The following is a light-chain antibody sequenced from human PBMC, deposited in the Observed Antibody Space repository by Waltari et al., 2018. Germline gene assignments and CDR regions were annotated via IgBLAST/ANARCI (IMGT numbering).Light chain of an antibody. CDR2: EAT. J-gene: IGLJ1*01. CDR1: SSTY. V-gene: IGLV2-11*01. CDR3: CSYGGRYV. Sequence: QSDLTQPRSVSGSPGPSVTIAFTGTSSTYVSWYQQHPGKAPPLRIFEATRRPPGVPDRFSGSKSGNTASLTISGLQAEDEADYYCCSYGGRYVFGTATKVTVL.